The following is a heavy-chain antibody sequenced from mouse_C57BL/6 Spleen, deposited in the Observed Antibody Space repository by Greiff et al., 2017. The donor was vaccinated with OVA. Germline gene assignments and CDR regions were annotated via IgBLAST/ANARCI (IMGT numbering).Heavy chain of an antibody. J-gene: IGHJ4*01. CDR2: ISPGSGST. D-gene: IGHD1-1*01. V-gene: IGHV1-55*01. CDR1: GYTFTSYW. Sequence: QVQLQQPGAELVKPGASVKMSCKASGYTFTSYWITWVKQRPGQGLEWIGDISPGSGSTNYNEKFKSKATLTVDTSSSTAYMQLSSLTSEDSAVYYCARFTTVVHGAMDYWGQGTSVTVSS. CDR3: ARFTTVVHGAMDY.